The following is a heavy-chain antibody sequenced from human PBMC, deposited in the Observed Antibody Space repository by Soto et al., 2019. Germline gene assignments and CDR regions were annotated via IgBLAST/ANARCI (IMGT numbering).Heavy chain of an antibody. Sequence: QVQLVESGGDLVKPGGSLRLSCAASGYTFSDYYLSWIRQAPGKGLEWISYIDTSSTKIYYADSVKGRFTTSRDNGKNSLFLEMNSLRVEDTAVYFCASHYDLWSGYLSPVDYWGQGTLVTVSS. V-gene: IGHV3-11*01. D-gene: IGHD3-3*01. CDR2: IDTSSTKI. CDR1: GYTFSDYY. CDR3: ASHYDLWSGYLSPVDY. J-gene: IGHJ4*02.